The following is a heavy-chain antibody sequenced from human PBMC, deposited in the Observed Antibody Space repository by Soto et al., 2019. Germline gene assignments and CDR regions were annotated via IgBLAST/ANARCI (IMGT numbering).Heavy chain of an antibody. Sequence: EVQLLESGGGLVQPGGSLRLSCVASGFTFNRDAMTWVRQAPGKGLEWVSTISGRGGSTYYADSVKGRFTISRDNSKNTLDLQRSSLRAEDTAVYYWASSAWDRLPTRGGGDWGQGTLVTVSS. CDR1: GFTFNRDA. J-gene: IGHJ4*02. V-gene: IGHV3-23*01. CDR3: ASSAWDRLPTRGGGD. CDR2: ISGRGGST. D-gene: IGHD2-15*01.